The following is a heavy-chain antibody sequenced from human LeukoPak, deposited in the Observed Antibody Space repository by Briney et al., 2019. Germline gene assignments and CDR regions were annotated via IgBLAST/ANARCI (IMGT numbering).Heavy chain of an antibody. Sequence: ASVKVSCKASGYTFTSYGISWVRQAPGQGLEWMVWISSYNGNTDYAQKLQDRVTMTTDTSTSTAYMALRSLKSDDTALYYCARGDAMVAATYMDVWGEGTTVIV. CDR3: ARGDAMVAATYMDV. CDR1: GYTFTSYG. D-gene: IGHD2-8*01. V-gene: IGHV1-18*01. J-gene: IGHJ6*03. CDR2: ISSYNGNT.